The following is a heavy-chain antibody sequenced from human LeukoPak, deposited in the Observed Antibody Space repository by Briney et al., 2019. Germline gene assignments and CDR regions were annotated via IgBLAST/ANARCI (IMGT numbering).Heavy chain of an antibody. CDR1: GYIFTSYY. D-gene: IGHD1-26*01. J-gene: IGHJ3*02. CDR2: INPSGGST. Sequence: ASVKVSCKASGYIFTSYYMHWVRQAPGQGLEWMGIINPSGGSTSYAQKFQGRVTMTRDTSTSTVYMELSSLRSEDTAVYYCARVWMGADDAFDIWGQGTMVTVSS. CDR3: ARVWMGADDAFDI. V-gene: IGHV1-46*01.